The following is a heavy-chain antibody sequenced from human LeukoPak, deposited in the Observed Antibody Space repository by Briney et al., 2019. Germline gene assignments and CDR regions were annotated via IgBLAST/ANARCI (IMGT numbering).Heavy chain of an antibody. CDR3: TRESGPYCPFGY. J-gene: IGHJ4*02. CDR2: ISLTGRT. V-gene: IGHV4-4*02. Sequence: SETLSLTCGVSGGSLTSTNWWSWVRQPPGQGLEWIGEISLTGRTNYNPSLIGRVIMSLDESRNQLSLTLSSVTAADTAMYYCTRESGPYCPFGYWGQGTLVVVPS. CDR1: GGSLTSTNW. D-gene: IGHD1-26*01.